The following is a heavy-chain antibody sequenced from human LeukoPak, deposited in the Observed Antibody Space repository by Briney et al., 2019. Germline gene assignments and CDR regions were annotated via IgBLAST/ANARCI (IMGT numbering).Heavy chain of an antibody. V-gene: IGHV4-31*03. D-gene: IGHD6-13*01. CDR2: INYSGST. CDR1: GGSISSGGYY. J-gene: IGHJ5*02. CDR3: ARGSFIAAAGTGGARWFDP. Sequence: SETLSLTCTVSGGSISSGGYYWSWIRQHPGKGLEWIGYINYSGSTYYNPSLKSRVTISVDTSKNQFSLKLSSVTAADTAVYYCARGSFIAAAGTGGARWFDPWGQGTLVTVSS.